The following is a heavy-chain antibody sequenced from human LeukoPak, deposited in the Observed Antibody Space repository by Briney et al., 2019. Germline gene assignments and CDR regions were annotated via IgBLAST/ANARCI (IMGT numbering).Heavy chain of an antibody. CDR1: GYTFTGYY. Sequence: ASVKVSCKASGYTFTGYYMHWVRQAPGQGLEWMGWINPNSGGTNYAQKFQGRVTMTRDTSISTAYMELSSLRSEDTAVYYCASSQGVGATKFDYWGQGTLVTVSS. CDR2: INPNSGGT. D-gene: IGHD1-26*01. V-gene: IGHV1-2*02. CDR3: ASSQGVGATKFDY. J-gene: IGHJ4*02.